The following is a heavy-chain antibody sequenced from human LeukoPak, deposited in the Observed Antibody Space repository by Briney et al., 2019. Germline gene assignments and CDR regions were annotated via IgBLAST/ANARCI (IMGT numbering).Heavy chain of an antibody. Sequence: GGSLRLSCAASGFTFSSYEMNWVRQAPGKGLEWVSYITSSGSTIYYADSMKGRFTISRDNAKNSLYLQMNSLRAEDTAVYYCARVVVFGSYFDYWGQGTLVTVSS. V-gene: IGHV3-48*03. J-gene: IGHJ4*02. CDR2: ITSSGSTI. D-gene: IGHD3-3*01. CDR1: GFTFSSYE. CDR3: ARVVVFGSYFDY.